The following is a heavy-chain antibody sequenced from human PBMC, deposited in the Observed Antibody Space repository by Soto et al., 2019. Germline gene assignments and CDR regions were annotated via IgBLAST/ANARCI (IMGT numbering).Heavy chain of an antibody. V-gene: IGHV1-46*01. Sequence: QVQLVQSGAEVKNPGASVKVSCKASGYTFTSFYIHWVRQAPGQGLEWMAIINPNSGSTNYAQNLQGRVTLTRDTSTNTVYMELSSLRSEDTAVYYCARGLTSGDYWGQGTLVTVSS. CDR1: GYTFTSFY. D-gene: IGHD7-27*01. CDR2: INPNSGST. CDR3: ARGLTSGDY. J-gene: IGHJ4*02.